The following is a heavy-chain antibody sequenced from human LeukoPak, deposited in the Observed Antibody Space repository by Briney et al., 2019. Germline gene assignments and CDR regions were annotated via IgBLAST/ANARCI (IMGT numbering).Heavy chain of an antibody. V-gene: IGHV1-3*01. D-gene: IGHD6-19*01. CDR1: GYTFTSYA. CDR3: ASGSSGWYGLGVGDDWFDP. CDR2: INAGNGNA. Sequence: EASVKVSCKASGYTFTSYAMHWVRQAPGQRLEWMGWINAGNGNAKYSQKFQGRVTITRDTSASTAYMELSSLRSEDTAVYYCASGSSGWYGLGVGDDWFDPWGQGTLVTVSS. J-gene: IGHJ5*02.